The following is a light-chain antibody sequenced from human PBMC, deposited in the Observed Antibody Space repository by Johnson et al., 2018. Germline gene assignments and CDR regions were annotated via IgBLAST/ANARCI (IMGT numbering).Light chain of an antibody. CDR3: GTWDSSLSAGNV. V-gene: IGLV1-51*02. CDR1: SSHIGNNY. J-gene: IGLJ1*01. Sequence: QSVLTQPPSVSAAPGQKVTISCSGSSSHIGNNYVSWYQQLPGTAPKLLIYANNKRPSGIPDRFSGSKSGPSATLGITGLQTGDEADYYCGTWDSSLSAGNVFGTGTKVTVL. CDR2: ANN.